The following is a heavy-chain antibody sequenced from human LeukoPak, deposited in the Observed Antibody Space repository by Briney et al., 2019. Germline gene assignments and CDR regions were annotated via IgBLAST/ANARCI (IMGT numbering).Heavy chain of an antibody. CDR3: ARAFSGGSYPQAPRY. Sequence: PGGSLRLSCAASRFTFSSYGMHWVRQAPGKGLEWVAVIWYDGSNKYYADSVKGRFTISRDNSKNTLYLQMNSLRAEDTAVYYCARAFSGGSYPQAPRYWGQGTLVTVSS. V-gene: IGHV3-33*01. CDR2: IWYDGSNK. CDR1: RFTFSSYG. J-gene: IGHJ4*02. D-gene: IGHD1-26*01.